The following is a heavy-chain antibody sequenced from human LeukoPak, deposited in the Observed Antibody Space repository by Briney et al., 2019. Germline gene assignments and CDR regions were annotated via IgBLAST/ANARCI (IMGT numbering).Heavy chain of an antibody. CDR1: GFSLSTDRMA. J-gene: IGHJ4*02. D-gene: IGHD3-10*01. Sequence: SGPSLVRPSQTLTLTCSFSGFSLSTDRMAVAWIRQPPGEALEWLALIYWDDDKRYRPSLKNRVSITKDMSKNEVVLTLTNVETVDTGTYYCAHGPRARSYYYVFDYWGQGTLVTVSS. CDR2: IYWDDDK. CDR3: AHGPRARSYYYVFDY. V-gene: IGHV2-5*02.